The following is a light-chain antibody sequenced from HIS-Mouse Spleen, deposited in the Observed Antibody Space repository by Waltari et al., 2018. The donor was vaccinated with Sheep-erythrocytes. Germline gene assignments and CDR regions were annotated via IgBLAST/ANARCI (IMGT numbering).Light chain of an antibody. CDR1: SSDVGSYHL. CDR2: EGS. V-gene: IGLV2-23*01. CDR3: CSYAGSSTPWV. Sequence: QSALTQPASVSGSPGQSITIPCTGTSSDVGSYHLLSWYQQHPGKAPKLMIYEGSKRPSGVSNRFSGSKSGNTASLTISGLQAEDEADYYCCSYAGSSTPWVFGGGTKLTVL. J-gene: IGLJ3*02.